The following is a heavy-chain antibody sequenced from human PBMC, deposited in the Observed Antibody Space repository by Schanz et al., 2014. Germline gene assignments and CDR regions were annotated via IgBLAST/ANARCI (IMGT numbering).Heavy chain of an antibody. D-gene: IGHD3-16*01. V-gene: IGHV1-46*01. CDR2: ISPSGGST. Sequence: QVRLVQSGAEVKKPGASVKVSCKASGYTFTGYYMHWVRLAPGQGFEWMGLISPSGGSTSYAQKFQGRVTMTRDTSTSTVFMELSGLTSEDTAVYYWGRGGGAYPQKYGMDVWGQGTTVTVSS. CDR3: GRGGGAYPQKYGMDV. CDR1: GYTFTGYY. J-gene: IGHJ6*02.